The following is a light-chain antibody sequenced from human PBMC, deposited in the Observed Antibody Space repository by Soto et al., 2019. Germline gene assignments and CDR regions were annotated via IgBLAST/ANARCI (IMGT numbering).Light chain of an antibody. V-gene: IGKV3-20*01. J-gene: IGKJ1*01. CDR1: QSVSRSS. CDR2: GAS. Sequence: EIVLTQSPGTLSLSPGERATLSCRASQSVSRSSLAWYQQKPGQPPRLLIYGASSRATGIPDRFSGSGSGTDFTLTISRMEPEDFAVYYCQQYGSSPRTFGQGTKVEIK. CDR3: QQYGSSPRT.